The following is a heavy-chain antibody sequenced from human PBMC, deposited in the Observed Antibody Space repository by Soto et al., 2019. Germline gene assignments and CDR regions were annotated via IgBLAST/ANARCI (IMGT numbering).Heavy chain of an antibody. Sequence: PSWSLSLTCTASGGSISSYYWGWTWQPPGKGLEWIGYIYYSGSTYYSPSLKSRVTISVDTSKNQFSLNLDSVTAADTAVYYCARAPTAAAGQGWFHPWGQGTLVTVSS. V-gene: IGHV4-59*08. D-gene: IGHD6-13*01. CDR2: IYYSGST. CDR1: GGSISSYY. CDR3: ARAPTAAAGQGWFHP. J-gene: IGHJ5*02.